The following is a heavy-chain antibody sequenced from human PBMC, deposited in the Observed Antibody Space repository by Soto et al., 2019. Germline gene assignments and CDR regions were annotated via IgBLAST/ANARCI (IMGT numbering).Heavy chain of an antibody. V-gene: IGHV4-30-2*01. J-gene: IGHJ4*02. CDR3: ARSLQYCSGGSCPFDY. D-gene: IGHD2-15*01. CDR1: GGSVRSDSYS. Sequence: ASETLSLTCTVSGGSVRSDSYSWSLILQPPWKGLEWIGYIYHSGSTYYNPSVKIRVTISVDRSKNKLSLKMSSVTAADTAVYYCARSLQYCSGGSCPFDYWGQGTLVTVYS. CDR2: IYHSGST.